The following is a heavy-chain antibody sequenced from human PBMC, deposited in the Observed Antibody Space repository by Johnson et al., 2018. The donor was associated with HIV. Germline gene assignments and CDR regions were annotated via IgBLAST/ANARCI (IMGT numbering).Heavy chain of an antibody. CDR1: GFIFDDYG. D-gene: IGHD2-21*01. CDR2: ISGSGGST. J-gene: IGHJ3*02. CDR3: AKGISSLDAFDI. V-gene: IGHV3-23*04. Sequence: VQLVESGGGEVRPGGSLRLACVASGFIFDDYGLTWVRQAPGKGLEWVSAISGSGGSTYYADSVKGRFPISRDNSKNTLYVQMNSLRAEDTAVYYCAKGISSLDAFDIWGQGTLVTVSS.